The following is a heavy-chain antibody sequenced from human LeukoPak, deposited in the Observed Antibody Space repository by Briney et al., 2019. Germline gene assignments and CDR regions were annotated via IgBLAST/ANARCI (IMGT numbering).Heavy chain of an antibody. J-gene: IGHJ3*02. Sequence: SETLSLTCAVYGVSFSGYYWHWIRQPPGKGLEWIGEINHSGSTNYNPSLKSRVTISLDTSKNQFSLRLSSVTAADTAVYYCARHAFNLDAFDIWGQGTMVTVSS. V-gene: IGHV4-34*01. CDR1: GVSFSGYY. CDR2: INHSGST. CDR3: ARHAFNLDAFDI. D-gene: IGHD1-20*01.